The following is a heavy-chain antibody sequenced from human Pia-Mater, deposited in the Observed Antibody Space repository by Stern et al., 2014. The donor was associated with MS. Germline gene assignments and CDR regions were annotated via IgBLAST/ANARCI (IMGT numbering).Heavy chain of an antibody. V-gene: IGHV4-39*01. Sequence: QVQLQESGPGLVKPSETLSLTCAVSGDSISSYTHYWAWIRQPPGKGLEWIGSVYYSGATYYNPSLQSPVTISVDTTKNPFSLWLNAVTAADTAVYYCAKHACTGAACPFDLWGQGTLVTVSS. J-gene: IGHJ4*02. CDR3: AKHACTGAACPFDL. CDR1: GDSISSYTHY. CDR2: VYYSGAT. D-gene: IGHD2-8*02.